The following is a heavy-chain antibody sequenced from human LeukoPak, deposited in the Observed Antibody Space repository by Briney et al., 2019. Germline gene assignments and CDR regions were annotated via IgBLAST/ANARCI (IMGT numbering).Heavy chain of an antibody. Sequence: GRSLRLSCAASGFTFSSYAMHWVRQAPGKGLEWVAVISYDGSNKYYADSVKGRFTISRDNSKNTLYLQMNSLRAEDTAVYYCARDPQGGYSYGDNWFDPGGQGTLVTVSS. CDR1: GFTFSSYA. V-gene: IGHV3-30-3*01. J-gene: IGHJ5*02. CDR3: ARDPQGGYSYGDNWFDP. CDR2: ISYDGSNK. D-gene: IGHD5-18*01.